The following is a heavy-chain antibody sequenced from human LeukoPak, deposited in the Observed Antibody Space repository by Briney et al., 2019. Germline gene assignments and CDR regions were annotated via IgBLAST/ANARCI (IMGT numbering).Heavy chain of an antibody. V-gene: IGHV1-18*01. Sequence: ASVKVSCKASGYTFTSYGISWVRRAPGQGLEWMGWISAYNGNTNYAQKLQGRVTMTTDTSTSTAYMELRRLRSDDTAVYYCASGYKKQSRPLRPYNYYYYGMDVWGQGTTFTVSS. D-gene: IGHD1-14*01. CDR1: GYTFTSYG. CDR3: ASGYKKQSRPLRPYNYYYYGMDV. J-gene: IGHJ6*02. CDR2: ISAYNGNT.